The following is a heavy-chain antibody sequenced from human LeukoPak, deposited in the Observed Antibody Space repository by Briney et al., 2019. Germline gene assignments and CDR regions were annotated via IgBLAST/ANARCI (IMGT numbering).Heavy chain of an antibody. CDR1: GFTFNSYA. J-gene: IGHJ4*02. V-gene: IGHV3-23*01. D-gene: IGHD5-12*01. Sequence: GGSLRLSCAASGFTFNSYAMSWVRQAPGKGLEWVTSVSGSGDSSTYYGDSVKGRFTVSRDNSKNTLFLQMNSLRADDTAIYYCAKGRQGYSGYDYSLGYWGQGTLVTVSS. CDR2: VSGSGDSST. CDR3: AKGRQGYSGYDYSLGY.